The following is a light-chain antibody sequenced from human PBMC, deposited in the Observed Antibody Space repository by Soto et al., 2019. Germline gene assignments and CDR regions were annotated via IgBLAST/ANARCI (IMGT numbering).Light chain of an antibody. J-gene: IGLJ3*02. CDR3: STWDDSLNSWV. Sequence: QSVLTQPPSTSGTPGQSVTISCSGSTSNIGSNTVNWYQHLTGTAPKLLIHSDNPRPSGVPDRFSGSKSGASASLAISGLQSEDEADYYCSTWDDSLNSWVFGGGTKVTVL. V-gene: IGLV1-44*01. CDR2: SDN. CDR1: TSNIGSNT.